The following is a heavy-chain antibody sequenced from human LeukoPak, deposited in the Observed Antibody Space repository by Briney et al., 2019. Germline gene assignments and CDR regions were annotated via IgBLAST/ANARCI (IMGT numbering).Heavy chain of an antibody. D-gene: IGHD6-6*01. Sequence: SETLSLICTVSGGSISRYYWMWMRQPPGKGLVGIGYIYYSGCTNYNPSLKSQVTISVDTSKNQLSLNLSSVTAADTAVSYGARASSAKFDYWGQGTLVTVSS. CDR1: GGSISRYY. CDR2: IYYSGCT. CDR3: ARASSAKFDY. J-gene: IGHJ4*02. V-gene: IGHV4-59*01.